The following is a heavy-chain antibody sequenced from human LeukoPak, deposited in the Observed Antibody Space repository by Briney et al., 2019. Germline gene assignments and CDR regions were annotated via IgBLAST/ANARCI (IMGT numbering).Heavy chain of an antibody. CDR2: INPNSGGT. V-gene: IGHV1-2*02. D-gene: IGHD6-13*01. CDR1: GYTFTGYY. CDR3: ARVDWDSSSWYYYYYYMDV. J-gene: IGHJ6*03. Sequence: ASVKVSCKASGYTFTGYYMHWVRQAPGQGLEWMGWINPNSGGTNYAQKFQGRVTMTRNTSISTAYMELSSLRSEDTAVYYCARVDWDSSSWYYYYYYMDVWGKGTTVTVSS.